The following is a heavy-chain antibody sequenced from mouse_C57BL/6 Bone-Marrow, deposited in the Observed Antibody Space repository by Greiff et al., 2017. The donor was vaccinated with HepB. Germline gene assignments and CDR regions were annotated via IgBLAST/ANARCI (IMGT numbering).Heavy chain of an antibody. CDR2: IHPNSGST. J-gene: IGHJ1*03. D-gene: IGHD2-1*01. Sequence: QVQLQQPGAKLVKPGASVKLSCKASGYTFTSYWMHWVKQRPGQGLEWIGMIHPNSGSTNYNEKFKSKATLTVDKSSSTAYMQLSSLTSEDSAVYYCADGNWYFDVWGTGTTVTVSS. CDR1: GYTFTSYW. CDR3: ADGNWYFDV. V-gene: IGHV1-64*01.